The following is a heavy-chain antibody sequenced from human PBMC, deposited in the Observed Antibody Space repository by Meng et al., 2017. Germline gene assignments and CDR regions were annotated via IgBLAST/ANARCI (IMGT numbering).Heavy chain of an antibody. D-gene: IGHD1-26*01. V-gene: IGHV1-3*01. CDR3: ARDRVVGATSWFDP. Sequence: ASVKVSCKASGYTFTSYAMHWVRQAPRQRLEWMGWINAGNGNTKYSQKFQGRVTITRDTSASTAYMELSSLRSEDTAVYYCARDRVVGATSWFDPWGQGPLVPVSS. CDR1: GYTFTSYA. J-gene: IGHJ5*02. CDR2: INAGNGNT.